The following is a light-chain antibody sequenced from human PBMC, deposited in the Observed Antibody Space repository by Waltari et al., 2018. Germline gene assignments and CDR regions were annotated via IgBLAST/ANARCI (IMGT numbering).Light chain of an antibody. Sequence: QSVLTPPPSVSGAPGQPVTISCTGRNIGAKHDVPWYQQLPGTSPKPLNYGNNNRPSGVPDRFSGSKSGTSASLAITGLQAEDEADYYCQSYDINLSASYVFGTGTKVTV. J-gene: IGLJ1*01. CDR3: QSYDINLSASYV. V-gene: IGLV1-40*01. CDR2: GNN. CDR1: NIGAKHD.